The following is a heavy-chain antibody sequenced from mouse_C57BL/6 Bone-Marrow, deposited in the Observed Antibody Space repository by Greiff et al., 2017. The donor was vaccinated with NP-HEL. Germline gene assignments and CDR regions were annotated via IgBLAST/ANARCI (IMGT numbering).Heavy chain of an antibody. J-gene: IGHJ3*01. CDR3: ARRGVYYDYDDGRWFAY. V-gene: IGHV1-80*01. CDR2: IYPGDGDT. Sequence: VQLQQSGAELVKPGASVKISCKASGYAFSSYWMNWVKQRPGKGLEWIGQIYPGDGDTNYNGKFKGKATLTADKSSSTAYMQLSSLTSEDSAVYFCARRGVYYDYDDGRWFAYWGQGTLVTVSA. D-gene: IGHD2-4*01. CDR1: GYAFSSYW.